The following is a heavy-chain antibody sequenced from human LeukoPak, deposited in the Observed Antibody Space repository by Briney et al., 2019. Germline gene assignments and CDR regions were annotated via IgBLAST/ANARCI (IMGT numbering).Heavy chain of an antibody. CDR3: ARLSGYSDSSGYYLDY. V-gene: IGHV4-39*01. CDR2: IYYSGST. Sequence: SSETLSLTCTVSGGSSSSNIYYWGWIRQPPGKGLEWIGTIYYSGSTYYNPSLKSRVTISVDTSKNQFSLKLSSVTAADTAVYYCARLSGYSDSSGYYLDYWGQGTLVTVSS. J-gene: IGHJ4*02. D-gene: IGHD3-22*01. CDR1: GGSSSSNIYY.